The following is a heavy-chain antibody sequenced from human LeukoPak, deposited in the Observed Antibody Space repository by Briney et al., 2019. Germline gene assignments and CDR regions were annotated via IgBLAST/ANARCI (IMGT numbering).Heavy chain of an antibody. CDR3: ARGRAGNYYYYYGMDV. J-gene: IGHJ6*02. Sequence: GGSLRLSCAASGFNFSSYEMNWVRQAPGKGLEWVSYISSSGSTIYYADSVKGRFTISRDNAKNSLYLQMNSLRAEDTAVYYCARGRAGNYYYYYGMDVWGQGTTVTVSS. CDR1: GFNFSSYE. V-gene: IGHV3-48*03. D-gene: IGHD6-19*01. CDR2: ISSSGSTI.